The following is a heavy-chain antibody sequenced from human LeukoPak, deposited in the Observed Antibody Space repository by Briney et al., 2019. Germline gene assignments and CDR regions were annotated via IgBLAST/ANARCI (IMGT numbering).Heavy chain of an antibody. CDR3: AKVKDIQYYFDY. CDR2: IWYDGSNK. CDR1: GFTFSSYG. Sequence: GGSLRLSCAASGFTFSSYGMHWVRQAPGKGLEWVAVIWYDGSNKYYADSVKGRFTISRDNSKNTLYLQMNSLRAEDTAVYYCAKVKDIQYYFDYWGQGTLVTVSS. V-gene: IGHV3-33*06. J-gene: IGHJ4*02. D-gene: IGHD2-15*01.